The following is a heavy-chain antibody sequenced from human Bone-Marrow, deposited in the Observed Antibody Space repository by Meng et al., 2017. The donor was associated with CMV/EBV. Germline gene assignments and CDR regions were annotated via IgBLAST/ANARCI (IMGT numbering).Heavy chain of an antibody. Sequence: GESLKISCAASGFTVSSNYMSWVRQAPGKGLEWVAVISYDGSNKYYADSVKGRFTISRDNSKNTLYLQMNSLRAEDTAVYYCAREDRRVYFDYWGQGTLVTVSS. CDR3: AREDRRVYFDY. J-gene: IGHJ4*02. CDR2: ISYDGSNK. V-gene: IGHV3-30*03. CDR1: GFTVSSNY.